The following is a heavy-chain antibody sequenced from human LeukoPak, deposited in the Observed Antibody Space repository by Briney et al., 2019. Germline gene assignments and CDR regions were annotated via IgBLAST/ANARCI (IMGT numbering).Heavy chain of an antibody. CDR1: GDSVTSGI. CDR3: ARQLVDY. CDR2: TYHWSKWFN. J-gene: IGHJ4*02. V-gene: IGHV6-1*01. D-gene: IGHD6-19*01. Sequence: SQTLSLTCAISGDSVTSGIWNWIRQSPSRGLEWLGRTYHWSKWFNDYAVSVESRMTINADTSRNQFSLQLNSVTPEDTAVYYCARQLVDYWGQGTLVTVSS.